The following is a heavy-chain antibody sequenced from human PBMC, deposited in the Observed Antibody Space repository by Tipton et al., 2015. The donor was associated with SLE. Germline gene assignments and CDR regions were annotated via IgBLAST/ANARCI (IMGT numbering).Heavy chain of an antibody. CDR1: GFSFSHNYP. J-gene: IGHJ6*02. V-gene: IGHV3-30*04. D-gene: IGHD2-2*01. CDR2: ISYDGSNI. CDR3: SGSISFYYGMDV. Sequence: SLRLSCAASGFSFSHNYPMHWVRQAPGKGLEWVAVISYDGSNIYYTDSVTGRFTISRDNSKNTLYLQMNSLRVEDTAVYYCSGSISFYYGMDVWGQGTTVTVSS.